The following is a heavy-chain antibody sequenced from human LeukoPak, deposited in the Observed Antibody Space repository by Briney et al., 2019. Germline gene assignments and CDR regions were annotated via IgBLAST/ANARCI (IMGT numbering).Heavy chain of an antibody. CDR2: IRYDGSNK. Sequence: GGALRLSCAASGFTFSSYGMHWVRQAPGKGLEGVAFIRYDGSNKYYADSAKGRCTISRDNSKNTLYMQMNSLRVEDTAVYYCAKATYYYDSSGYYLDAFDIWGQGTMVTVSS. V-gene: IGHV3-30*02. D-gene: IGHD3-22*01. J-gene: IGHJ3*02. CDR3: AKATYYYDSSGYYLDAFDI. CDR1: GFTFSSYG.